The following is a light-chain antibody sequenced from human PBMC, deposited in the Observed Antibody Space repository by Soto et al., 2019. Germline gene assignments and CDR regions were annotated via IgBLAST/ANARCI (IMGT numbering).Light chain of an antibody. CDR2: SAS. V-gene: IGKV1-9*01. CDR1: QGITSY. J-gene: IGKJ4*01. Sequence: DIQFTQSPSSLSASVGDRVTITCRASQGITSYLAWYQQRPGKAPGLLIYSASTLQSGVPSRFSGSGYGTDFSLTISNLQPEDFATYYCQQLYSHPLTFGGGTKVDIK. CDR3: QQLYSHPLT.